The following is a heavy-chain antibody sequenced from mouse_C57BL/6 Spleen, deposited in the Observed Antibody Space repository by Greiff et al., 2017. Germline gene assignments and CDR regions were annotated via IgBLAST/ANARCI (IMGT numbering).Heavy chain of an antibody. CDR1: GFTFSDYG. D-gene: IGHD2-4*01. J-gene: IGHJ4*01. CDR2: ISSGSSTI. Sequence: EVKLMESGGGLVKPGGSLKLSCAASGFTFSDYGMHWVRQAPEKGLEWVAYISSGSSTIYYADTVKGRFTISRDNAKNTLFLQMTSLRSEDTAMYYCARGGLRFGYYAMDYWGQGTSVTVSS. CDR3: ARGGLRFGYYAMDY. V-gene: IGHV5-17*01.